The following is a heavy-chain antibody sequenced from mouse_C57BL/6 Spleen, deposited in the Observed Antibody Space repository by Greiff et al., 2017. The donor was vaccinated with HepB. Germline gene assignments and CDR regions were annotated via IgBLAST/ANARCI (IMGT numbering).Heavy chain of an antibody. V-gene: IGHV1-85*01. CDR3: ARRDDYDGDYFDY. CDR2: IYPRDGST. D-gene: IGHD2-4*01. Sequence: QVQLQQSGPELVKPGASVKLSCKASGYTFTSYDINWVKQRPGQGLEWIGCIYPRDGSTKYNEKFKGKATLTVDTSSSTAYMELHSLTSEDSAVYFCARRDDYDGDYFDYWGQGTTLTVSS. CDR1: GYTFTSYD. J-gene: IGHJ2*01.